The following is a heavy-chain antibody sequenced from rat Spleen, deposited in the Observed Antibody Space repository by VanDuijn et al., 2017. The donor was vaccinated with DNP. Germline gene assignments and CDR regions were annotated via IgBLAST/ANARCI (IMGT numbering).Heavy chain of an antibody. CDR3: AIYFFSGDNWFGY. Sequence: EVQLVESGGGLVQPGRSLKLSCVASRFIFNNFWMTWFRQVPRKGLEWVASIPSSGDTTYYPDSVKGRFTISRDIAKNTLYLQMNSLRSEDTATYYCAIYFFSGDNWFGYWGQGTLVTVSS. V-gene: IGHV5-31*01. CDR2: IPSSGDTT. CDR1: RFIFNNFW. J-gene: IGHJ3*01. D-gene: IGHD1-1*01.